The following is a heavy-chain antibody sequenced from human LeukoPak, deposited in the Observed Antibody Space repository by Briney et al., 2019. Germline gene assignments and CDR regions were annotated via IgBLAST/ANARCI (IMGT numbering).Heavy chain of an antibody. V-gene: IGHV4-38-2*01. Sequence: SETLSLTCAVSGYSISSGYYWGWLRQPPGKGLEWIGEINHSGSTNYNPSLKSRVTISVDTSKNQFSLRLSSVTAADTAVYYCARHGNYYDTSQSDPWGQGTLVTVSS. CDR3: ARHGNYYDTSQSDP. J-gene: IGHJ5*02. CDR2: INHSGST. D-gene: IGHD3-22*01. CDR1: GYSISSGYY.